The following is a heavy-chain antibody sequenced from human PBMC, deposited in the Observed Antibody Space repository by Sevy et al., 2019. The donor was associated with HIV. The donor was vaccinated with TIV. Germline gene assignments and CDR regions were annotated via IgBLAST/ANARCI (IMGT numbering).Heavy chain of an antibody. Sequence: GSLRLSCAATGFTFSQYGMEWVRQAPGKGLEWVAFISYDGSTKYYADSVKGRFTISRDNSKNMLYLQMNSLRPEDTALYSCAKHRDTLAAAAYLDHWGQGTLVTVSS. D-gene: IGHD6-13*01. CDR3: AKHRDTLAAAAYLDH. J-gene: IGHJ4*02. CDR1: GFTFSQYG. V-gene: IGHV3-30*02. CDR2: ISYDGSTK.